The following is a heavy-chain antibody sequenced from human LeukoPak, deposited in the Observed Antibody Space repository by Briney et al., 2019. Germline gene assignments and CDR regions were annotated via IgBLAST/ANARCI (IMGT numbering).Heavy chain of an antibody. D-gene: IGHD3-16*02. CDR3: AKVDGDYVWGSYRWEYYFDY. V-gene: IGHV3-30-3*01. Sequence: GGSLRLSCEGSGITLSNHGLHWVRQAPGKGLEWVALLSYDGFKKYYADSVKGRFTISRDNSKNTLYLQMNSLRAEDTAVYYCAKVDGDYVWGSYRWEYYFDYWGQGTLVTVSS. CDR2: LSYDGFKK. J-gene: IGHJ4*02. CDR1: GITLSNHG.